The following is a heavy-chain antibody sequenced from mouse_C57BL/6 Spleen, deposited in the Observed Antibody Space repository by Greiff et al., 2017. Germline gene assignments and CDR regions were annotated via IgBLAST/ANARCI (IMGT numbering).Heavy chain of an antibody. Sequence: EVMLVESGGGLVQPGGSLKLSCAASGFTFSDYYMYWVRQTPEKRLEWVAYISNGGGSTYYPDTVKGRFTISSDNAKNTLYLQMSRLKSEDTAMYYCARRGYYYGSSSPYYFDYWGQGTTLTVSS. D-gene: IGHD1-1*01. CDR2: ISNGGGST. J-gene: IGHJ2*01. CDR3: ARRGYYYGSSSPYYFDY. CDR1: GFTFSDYY. V-gene: IGHV5-12*01.